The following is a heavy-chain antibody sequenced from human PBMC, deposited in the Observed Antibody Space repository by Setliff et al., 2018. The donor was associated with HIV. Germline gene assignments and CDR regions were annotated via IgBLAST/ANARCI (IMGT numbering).Heavy chain of an antibody. CDR1: GGSISGHY. D-gene: IGHD6-19*01. CDR3: ARSLLPSITVAGTIGY. V-gene: IGHV4-59*08. Sequence: SETLSLTCTVSGGSISGHYWNWIRQPPGKGLEWIGYIYYSGSTNYNPSFNSRVTISVDTSKNHFSLKLSSVTAADTAVYYCARSLLPSITVAGTIGYWGQGSLGTVS. J-gene: IGHJ4*02. CDR2: IYYSGST.